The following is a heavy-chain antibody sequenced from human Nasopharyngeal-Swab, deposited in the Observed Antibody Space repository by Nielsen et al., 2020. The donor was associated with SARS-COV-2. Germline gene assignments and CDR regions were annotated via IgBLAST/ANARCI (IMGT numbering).Heavy chain of an antibody. CDR3: ARDRESSGYYQTFDY. CDR2: IYYTGNT. D-gene: IGHD3-22*01. CDR1: GGSIRSSSYY. Sequence: SETLYLTCTVSGGSIRSSSYYWGWIRQPPGKGLEWIGSIYYTGNTYYNPSLKSRLTMLIDTSNNQFSLKLNSVTAADTAVYYCARDRESSGYYQTFDYWGQGTLVTVSS. V-gene: IGHV4-39*07. J-gene: IGHJ4*02.